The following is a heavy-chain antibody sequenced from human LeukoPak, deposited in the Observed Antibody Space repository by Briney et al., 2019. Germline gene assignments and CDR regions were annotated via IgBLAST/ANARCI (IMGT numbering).Heavy chain of an antibody. J-gene: IGHJ4*02. CDR3: ASPSKVGMAQLDY. CDR2: IIPIFGTA. Sequence: GASVKVSCKASGGTFSSYAISWVRQAPGQGLEWMGGIIPIFGTANYAQKFQGRVTITADESTSTAYMELSSLRSEDTAVYYCASPSKVGMAQLDYWGQGTLVTVSS. D-gene: IGHD1-14*01. CDR1: GGTFSSYA. V-gene: IGHV1-69*13.